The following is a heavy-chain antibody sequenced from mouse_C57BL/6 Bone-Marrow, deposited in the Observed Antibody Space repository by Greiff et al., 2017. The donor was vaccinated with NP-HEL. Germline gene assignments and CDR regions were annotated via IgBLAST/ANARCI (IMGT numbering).Heavy chain of an antibody. D-gene: IGHD1-1*01. Sequence: EVKLVESGGDLVKPGGSLKLSCAASGFTFSSYGMSWVRQTPDKRLEWVATISSGGSYTYYPDSVKGRFTISRDNAKNTLYLQMSSLKSEDTAMYYCARLLLLRSPVTRVFYWYFDVWGTGTTVTVSS. CDR2: ISSGGSYT. J-gene: IGHJ1*03. CDR1: GFTFSSYG. CDR3: ARLLLLRSPVTRVFYWYFDV. V-gene: IGHV5-6*02.